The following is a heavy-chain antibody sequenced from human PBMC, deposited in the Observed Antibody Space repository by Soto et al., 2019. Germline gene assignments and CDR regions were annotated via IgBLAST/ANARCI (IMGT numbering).Heavy chain of an antibody. J-gene: IGHJ6*02. D-gene: IGHD3-16*01. CDR1: GDSISSGNKY. CDR2: IFSSGTT. Sequence: QVQLRESGPGLVMPSQTLSLTCTVSGDSISSGNKYWSWIRQPPGKGLEWIGYIFSSGTTYYNPSRKSRLTMSLDASQNLFSLKLNSLTDADTAVYFCARVPSPFDYYYAMDVWGQGTTVTVSS. CDR3: ARVPSPFDYYYAMDV. V-gene: IGHV4-30-4*01.